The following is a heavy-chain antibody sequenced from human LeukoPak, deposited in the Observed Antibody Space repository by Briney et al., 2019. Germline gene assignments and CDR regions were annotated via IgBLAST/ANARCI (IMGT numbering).Heavy chain of an antibody. D-gene: IGHD3-10*01. Sequence: PGRSLRLSCAASGFTFRNYEMHWVRQAPGKGLEWVALISYDESKKYYADSVKGRFTISRDNSKNTLFLQMNSLRAEETAVYYCAKGGGSNYGRYCFDDWGQGTLVTVSS. CDR3: AKGGGSNYGRYCFDD. J-gene: IGHJ4*02. V-gene: IGHV3-30*18. CDR1: GFTFRNYE. CDR2: ISYDESKK.